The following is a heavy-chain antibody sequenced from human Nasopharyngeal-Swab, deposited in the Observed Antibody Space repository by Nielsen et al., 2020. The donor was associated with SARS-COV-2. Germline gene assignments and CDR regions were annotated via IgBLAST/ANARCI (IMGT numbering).Heavy chain of an antibody. Sequence: GESLKISCAASGITFSNAWMSWVRQAPGKGLEWVSSISSSSSYIYYADSVKGRFTISRDNAKNSLYLQMNSLRAEDTAVYHCARDGLDYDFWSAYFMDVWGQGTTVTVSS. V-gene: IGHV3-21*01. CDR2: ISSSSSYI. D-gene: IGHD3-3*01. CDR3: ARDGLDYDFWSAYFMDV. CDR1: GITFSNAW. J-gene: IGHJ6*02.